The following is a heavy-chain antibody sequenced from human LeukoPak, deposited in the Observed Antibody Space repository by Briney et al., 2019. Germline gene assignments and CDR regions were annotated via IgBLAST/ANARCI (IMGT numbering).Heavy chain of an antibody. CDR2: IYHSGST. CDR3: ARKGCGGDCAFDY. D-gene: IGHD2-21*02. CDR1: GGSISSGGYY. J-gene: IGHJ4*02. Sequence: PSQTLSLTCTVSGGSISSGGYYWSWIRQPPGKGLEWIGYIYHSGSTYYNPSLKSRVTISVDKSKNQFSLKLSSVTAADTAVYYCARKGCGGDCAFDYWGQGTLVTVSS. V-gene: IGHV4-30-2*01.